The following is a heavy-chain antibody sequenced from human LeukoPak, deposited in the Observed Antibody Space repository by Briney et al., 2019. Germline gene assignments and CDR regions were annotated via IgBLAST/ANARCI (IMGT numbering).Heavy chain of an antibody. Sequence: GGSLRLSCAASGFTFSDQIRNWVRQPPGKRLEWVAYVSGSGSTVYYADSVKGRFTISRDNGKSSLYLQMNSLRVEDTALYYCVRQFASWGQGTLVTVSS. CDR2: VSGSGSTV. CDR1: GFTFSDQI. V-gene: IGHV3-48*01. J-gene: IGHJ4*02. CDR3: VRQFAS.